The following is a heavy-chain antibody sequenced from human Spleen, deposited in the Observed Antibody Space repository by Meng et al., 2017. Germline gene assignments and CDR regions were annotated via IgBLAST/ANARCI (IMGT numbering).Heavy chain of an antibody. CDR2: INHSGST. CDR3: ARGPTTMAHDFDY. D-gene: IGHD4-11*01. Sequence: VRVLGSGQGVVQPSATLSLTCAVSGGSISSDNWWSWVRQSPGKGLEWIGEINHSGSTNYNPSLESRATISVDTSQNNLSLKLSSVTAADSAVYYCARGPTTMAHDFDYWGQGTLVTVSS. V-gene: IGHV4-4*02. J-gene: IGHJ4*02. CDR1: GGSISSDNW.